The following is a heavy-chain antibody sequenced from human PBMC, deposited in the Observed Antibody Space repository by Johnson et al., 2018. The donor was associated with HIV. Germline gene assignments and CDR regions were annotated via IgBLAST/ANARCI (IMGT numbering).Heavy chain of an antibody. CDR1: GFTFSSYA. V-gene: IGHV3-30*14. CDR3: ASPGGDYYGSGMDDAFDI. Sequence: QVQLVESGGGVVQPGRSLRLSCAASGFTFSSYAMHWVRQAPGKGLEWVAVISYDGSNKYYADSLKGRFTISRDNSKNTLYLQMNSLRAEDTAVYYCASPGGDYYGSGMDDAFDIWGQGTMVTVSS. J-gene: IGHJ3*02. D-gene: IGHD3-10*01. CDR2: ISYDGSNK.